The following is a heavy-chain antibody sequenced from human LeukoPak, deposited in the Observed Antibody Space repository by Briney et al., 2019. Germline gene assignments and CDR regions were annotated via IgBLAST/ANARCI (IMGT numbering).Heavy chain of an antibody. CDR3: ATDLSVGDYLWFDP. D-gene: IGHD4-17*01. Sequence: GASVKVSCKASGYTFTSYDINWVRQATGQGLEWMGWMNPNSGNTGYAQKFQGRVTMTRNTFISTAYMELSSLRSEDTAVYYCATDLSVGDYLWFDPWGQGTLVTVSS. CDR2: MNPNSGNT. J-gene: IGHJ5*02. CDR1: GYTFTSYD. V-gene: IGHV1-8*01.